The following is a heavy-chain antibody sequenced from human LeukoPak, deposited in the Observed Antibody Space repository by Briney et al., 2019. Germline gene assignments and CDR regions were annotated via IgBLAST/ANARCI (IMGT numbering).Heavy chain of an antibody. J-gene: IGHJ4*02. V-gene: IGHV3-7*01. CDR3: ARGLTTGNFDY. D-gene: IGHD2-8*01. Sequence: PGGSLRLSCAASGFTFSSYWMSWVRQAPGKGLEWVANIKQDGSEKYYVDSVKGRFTISRDDAKNSLYLQMNSLRAEDTAVYYCARGLTTGNFDYWGQGTLVTVSS. CDR2: IKQDGSEK. CDR1: GFTFSSYW.